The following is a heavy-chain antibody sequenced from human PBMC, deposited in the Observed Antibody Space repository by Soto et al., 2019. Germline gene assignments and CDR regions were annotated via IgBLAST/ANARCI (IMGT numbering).Heavy chain of an antibody. Sequence: QVQLVGSGGGVVQPGRSLRLSCDASGFTFSRYAIHWVRQTPGKGLEWVAVLSNDGSNRFYADSVKGRFTISRDSSKNNLYLQTNSLRAEDTAVYYCARAPAGYCNTFDYWCQGTPVTVSS. V-gene: IGHV3-30*04. D-gene: IGHD6-25*01. CDR2: LSNDGSNR. CDR1: GFTFSRYA. CDR3: ARAPAGYCNTFDY. J-gene: IGHJ4*02.